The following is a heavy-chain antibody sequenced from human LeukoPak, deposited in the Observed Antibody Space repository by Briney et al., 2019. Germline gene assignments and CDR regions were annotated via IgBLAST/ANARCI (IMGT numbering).Heavy chain of an antibody. V-gene: IGHV4-34*01. D-gene: IGHD3-10*01. CDR1: GGSFSGYY. CDR2: INHSGST. Sequence: SETLSLTCAVYGGSFSGYYWSWIRKPPGKGLEWIGEINHSGSTNYNPSLKSRVTISVDTSKNQFSLKLSSVTAADTAVYYCARPPFYGSGSYYPYGMDVWGKGTTVTVSS. J-gene: IGHJ6*04. CDR3: ARPPFYGSGSYYPYGMDV.